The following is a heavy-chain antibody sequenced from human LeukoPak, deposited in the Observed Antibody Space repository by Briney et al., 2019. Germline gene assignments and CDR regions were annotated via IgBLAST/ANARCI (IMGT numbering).Heavy chain of an antibody. CDR1: GYTLTELS. V-gene: IGHV1-24*01. Sequence: ASVKVSCKVSGYTLTELSMHWVRQAPGKGLEWMGGFDPEDGETIYAQKFQGRVTITADKSTSTAYMELSSLRSEDTAVYYCARDRYYDSSGYSDYWGQGTLVTVSS. CDR2: FDPEDGET. CDR3: ARDRYYDSSGYSDY. D-gene: IGHD3-22*01. J-gene: IGHJ4*02.